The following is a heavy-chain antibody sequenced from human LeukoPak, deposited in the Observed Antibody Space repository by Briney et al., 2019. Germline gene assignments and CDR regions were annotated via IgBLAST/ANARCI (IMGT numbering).Heavy chain of an antibody. V-gene: IGHV1-18*01. J-gene: IGHJ3*02. D-gene: IGHD6-6*01. Sequence: ASVKVSCKASGYTFTSYGISWVRQAPGQGLEWMGWISAYNGNTNYARKLQGRVTMTTDTSTSTAYMELRGLRSDDTAVYYCARDGSSSTHDAFDIWGQGTMVTVSS. CDR3: ARDGSSSTHDAFDI. CDR1: GYTFTSYG. CDR2: ISAYNGNT.